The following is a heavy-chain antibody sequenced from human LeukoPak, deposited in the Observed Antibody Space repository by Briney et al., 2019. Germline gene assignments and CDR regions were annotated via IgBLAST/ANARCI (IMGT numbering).Heavy chain of an antibody. J-gene: IGHJ3*02. CDR1: GFTFSAYA. Sequence: GTSLRLSCAASGFTFSAYAMHWVRQAPGKGLEWVAVISYGGSNKYYADSVEGRFTISGDKSKDTLYLQMKSLRPEDTAVYYCARGPGPIAGAKNPFDIWGQGTMVTVSS. CDR2: ISYGGSNK. CDR3: ARGPGPIAGAKNPFDI. D-gene: IGHD1-26*01. V-gene: IGHV3-30*01.